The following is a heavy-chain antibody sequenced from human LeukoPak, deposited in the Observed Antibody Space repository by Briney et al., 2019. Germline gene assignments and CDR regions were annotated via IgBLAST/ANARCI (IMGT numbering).Heavy chain of an antibody. CDR2: INHSGST. CDR1: GGSFSGYY. J-gene: IGHJ4*02. CDR3: ARANYGSGSYYGTLYFDY. V-gene: IGHV4-34*01. Sequence: SETLSLTCAVYGGSFSGYYWSWIRQPPGKGLEWIGEINHSGSTNYNPSLKSRVTISVDTSKNQFSLKLSSVTAADTAVYYCARANYGSGSYYGTLYFDYWGQGTLVTVSS. D-gene: IGHD3-10*01.